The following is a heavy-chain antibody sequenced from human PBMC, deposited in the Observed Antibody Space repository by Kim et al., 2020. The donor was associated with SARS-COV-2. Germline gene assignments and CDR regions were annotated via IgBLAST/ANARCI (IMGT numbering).Heavy chain of an antibody. Sequence: EPGRGRFTIYRDTSKNTLYLKMNSLRAADTAVYYCAKRAYRNNAPPHFDYWGQGTLVTVSS. J-gene: IGHJ4*02. CDR3: AKRAYRNNAPPHFDY. V-gene: IGHV3-23*01. D-gene: IGHD4-4*01.